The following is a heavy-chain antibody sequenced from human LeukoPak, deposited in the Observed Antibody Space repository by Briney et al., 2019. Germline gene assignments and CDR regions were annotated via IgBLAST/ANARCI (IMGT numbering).Heavy chain of an antibody. CDR3: AKANRWLPVTAFDY. Sequence: GGSLRLSCAASGFTFSSYSMNWVRQAPGKGREWVSVISGSGSGAYYGDSVKGRFTISRDNSRNTLYLQMNGLRAEDTAVYYCAKANRWLPVTAFDYWGQGTLVTVSS. J-gene: IGHJ4*02. CDR2: ISGSGSGA. D-gene: IGHD5-18*01. CDR1: GFTFSSYS. V-gene: IGHV3-23*01.